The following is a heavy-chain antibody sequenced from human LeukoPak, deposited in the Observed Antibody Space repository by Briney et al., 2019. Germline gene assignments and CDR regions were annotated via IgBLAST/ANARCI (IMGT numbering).Heavy chain of an antibody. CDR2: ISGSGGST. Sequence: GGSLRLSCAASGFTFSSYAMSWVRQAPGKGLEWVSAISGSGGSTYYADSVKGRFTISRDNSKNTLSLQLNSLRAEDTAVYYCARRDFDAFDIWGQGTMVTVSS. V-gene: IGHV3-23*01. CDR1: GFTFSSYA. CDR3: ARRDFDAFDI. D-gene: IGHD3-3*01. J-gene: IGHJ3*02.